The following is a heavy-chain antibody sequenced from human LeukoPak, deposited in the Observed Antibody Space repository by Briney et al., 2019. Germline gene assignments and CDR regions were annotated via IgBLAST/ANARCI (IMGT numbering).Heavy chain of an antibody. D-gene: IGHD3-16*01. CDR1: GGSISSYY. CDR2: IYFSGST. CDR3: AKDWGGSTPRYFDS. J-gene: IGHJ4*02. V-gene: IGHV4-59*01. Sequence: SETLSLTCTVSGGSISSYYWSWIRQPPGKGLEWIGYIYFSGSTNYNPSLKSRVTISVDTSKNQFSLKMSSVTAADTAVYYCAKDWGGSTPRYFDSWGQGTLVTVSS.